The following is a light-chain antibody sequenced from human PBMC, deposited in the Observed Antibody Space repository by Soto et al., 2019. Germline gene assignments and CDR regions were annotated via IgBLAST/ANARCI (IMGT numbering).Light chain of an antibody. V-gene: IGKV1-17*03. CDR2: AAS. Sequence: DIQMTQSPSPMSASVGDRVNITCQASQGISNYLAWFQLKPGKVPKRLMYAASTLQSGVPSRFSGSRSGTEFTLTISSLQPDDVATYYCQRYNSYPWTLGQGTKVDIK. CDR1: QGISNY. J-gene: IGKJ1*01. CDR3: QRYNSYPWT.